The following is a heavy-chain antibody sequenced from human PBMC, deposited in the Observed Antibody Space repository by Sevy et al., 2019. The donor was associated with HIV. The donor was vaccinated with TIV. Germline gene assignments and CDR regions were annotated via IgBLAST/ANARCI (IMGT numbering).Heavy chain of an antibody. CDR3: ARVELGKEAFDI. CDR2: IKQDGSEK. Sequence: GGSLRLSCAASGLTFSSYWMSWVRQAPGKGLEWVANIKQDGSEKYYVDSVKGRFTISRDNAKNSLYLQMNSLRAEDTAVYYCARVELGKEAFDIWGQGTMVTVSS. J-gene: IGHJ3*02. D-gene: IGHD7-27*01. V-gene: IGHV3-7*01. CDR1: GLTFSSYW.